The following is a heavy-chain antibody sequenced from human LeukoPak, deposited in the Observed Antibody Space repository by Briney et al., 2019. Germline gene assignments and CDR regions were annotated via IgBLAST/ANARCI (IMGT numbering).Heavy chain of an antibody. V-gene: IGHV3-21*04. Sequence: GGSLRLSCAASGFTFSSYSMNWVRQAPGKGLEWVSSISSSSSYIYYADSVKGRFTISRDNAKNSLYLQMNSLRAADTAVYYCARSMTTVTTLDAFDIWGQGTMVTVSS. D-gene: IGHD4-17*01. CDR1: GFTFSSYS. J-gene: IGHJ3*02. CDR2: ISSSSSYI. CDR3: ARSMTTVTTLDAFDI.